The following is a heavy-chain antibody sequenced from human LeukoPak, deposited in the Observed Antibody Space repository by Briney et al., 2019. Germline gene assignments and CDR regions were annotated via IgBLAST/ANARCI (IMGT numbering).Heavy chain of an antibody. Sequence: GASVTVSFKVSGYTLTELSMHWVRQAPGKGREWMGGFDPEDGETIYAQKFQGRVTMTEDTSTDTAYMELSSLRSEDTAVYYCATEVGWALLSVGLENDAFDIWGQGTMVTVSS. CDR3: ATEVGWALLSVGLENDAFDI. CDR2: FDPEDGET. D-gene: IGHD1-26*01. J-gene: IGHJ3*02. V-gene: IGHV1-24*01. CDR1: GYTLTELS.